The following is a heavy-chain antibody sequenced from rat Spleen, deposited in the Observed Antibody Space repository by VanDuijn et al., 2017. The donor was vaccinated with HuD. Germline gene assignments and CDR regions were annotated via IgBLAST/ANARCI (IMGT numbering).Heavy chain of an antibody. V-gene: IGHV5-31*01. CDR1: GFTFNNYW. CDR3: TTVVQGHGFAY. Sequence: EVQLVESGGGLVQPGRSLKLSCVASGFTFNNYWMTWIRQAPGQGLEWVASITNTGGTTYYRDSVKGRFTISRDNAKSTLYLQMNSLRSEDTATYYCTTVVQGHGFAYWGQGTLVTVSS. CDR2: ITNTGGTT. J-gene: IGHJ3*01. D-gene: IGHD1-1*01.